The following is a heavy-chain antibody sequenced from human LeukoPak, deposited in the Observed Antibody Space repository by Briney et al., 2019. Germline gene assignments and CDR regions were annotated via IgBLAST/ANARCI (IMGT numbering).Heavy chain of an antibody. D-gene: IGHD2-2*01. CDR2: INPNSGGT. J-gene: IGHJ6*03. CDR3: ARVGSTPPHYYYYYMDV. Sequence: ASVKVSCKASGYAFTGYYMHWVRQAPGQGLEWMGWINPNSGGTNYAQKFQGRVTMTRDTSISTAYMELSRLRSDDTAVFYCARVGSTPPHYYYYYMDVWGKGTTVTVSS. CDR1: GYAFTGYY. V-gene: IGHV1-2*02.